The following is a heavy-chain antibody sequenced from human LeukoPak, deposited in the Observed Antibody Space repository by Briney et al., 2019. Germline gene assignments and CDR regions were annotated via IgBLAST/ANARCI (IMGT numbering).Heavy chain of an antibody. CDR3: ARGLGVVTAQSEQPKPRYFDL. CDR1: GYTFISYG. D-gene: IGHD2-21*02. V-gene: IGHV1-18*01. J-gene: IGHJ2*01. CDR2: INGYNGNT. Sequence: APVKVSCKASGYTFISYGISWVRQAPGQGLEWMGWINGYNGNTNYAQNLQGRVTMTTDTPTSTAYMELRSLRSDDTAVYYCARGLGVVTAQSEQPKPRYFDLWGRGTQVTVPS.